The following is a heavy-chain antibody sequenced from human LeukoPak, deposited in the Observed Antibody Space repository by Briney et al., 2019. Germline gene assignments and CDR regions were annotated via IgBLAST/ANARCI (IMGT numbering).Heavy chain of an antibody. Sequence: PSETLSLTCTVSGGSISSHYWSWIRQPPGKGLEGIGYIYYSGSTNYNPSLQSRVTISVDTSKNQISLKLSSVTAADTAVYYCARGVFGVVSAFDYWGQGTLVTVSS. CDR3: ARGVFGVVSAFDY. CDR2: IYYSGST. D-gene: IGHD3-3*01. J-gene: IGHJ4*02. V-gene: IGHV4-59*11. CDR1: GGSISSHY.